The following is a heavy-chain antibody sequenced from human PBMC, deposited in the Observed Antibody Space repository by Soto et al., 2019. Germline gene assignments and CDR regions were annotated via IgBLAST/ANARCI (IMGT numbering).Heavy chain of an antibody. CDR1: GFTFSTYS. J-gene: IGHJ4*02. Sequence: ASLKISCAASGFTFSTYSMNWVRQAPGKGLEWVASISSSSTYIYYADSVKGRFTISRDNAKNSQYLQMNSLRAEDTAMYYCATDRGRGIVATIPYYFDYWGRGTLVTVSS. V-gene: IGHV3-21*01. CDR3: ATDRGRGIVATIPYYFDY. CDR2: ISSSSTYI. D-gene: IGHD5-12*01.